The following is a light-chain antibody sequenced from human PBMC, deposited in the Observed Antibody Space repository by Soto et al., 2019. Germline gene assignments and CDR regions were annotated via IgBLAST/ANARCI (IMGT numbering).Light chain of an antibody. CDR3: QQRGRWPAT. J-gene: IGKJ3*01. CDR1: QTVGRSF. CDR2: GTS. Sequence: EIVLTQSPGIMYLSPGERATLSCRASQTVGRSFLAWYQQKPGQSPRLLIFGTSIRATGIPDRFSGGGSGANFTLTISSLEAEDSAIYYCQQRGRWPATFGPGTKGEIK. V-gene: IGKV3D-20*02.